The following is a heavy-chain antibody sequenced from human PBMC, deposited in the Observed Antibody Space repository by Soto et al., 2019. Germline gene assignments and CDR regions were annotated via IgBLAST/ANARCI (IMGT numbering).Heavy chain of an antibody. V-gene: IGHV3-48*01. Sequence: GGSLRLSCVTSGFTVSSNYMSWVRQAPGKGLEWLSYIRSNPYAIHYADSVKGRFTISRDDAENSLYLQMNSLRAEDTAVYYCVRDHIYAFDVWGQGTMVTVSS. J-gene: IGHJ3*01. D-gene: IGHD2-21*01. CDR3: VRDHIYAFDV. CDR1: GFTVSSNY. CDR2: IRSNPYAI.